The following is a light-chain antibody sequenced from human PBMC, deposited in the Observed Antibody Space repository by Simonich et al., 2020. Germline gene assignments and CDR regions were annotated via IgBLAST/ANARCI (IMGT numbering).Light chain of an antibody. CDR2: WAS. CDR1: QSVLYSSNNKNY. V-gene: IGKV4-1*01. CDR3: QQYYSTPPT. J-gene: IGKJ1*01. Sequence: DIVMTQSPDSLAVSLGERATINCKSSQSVLYSSNNKNYLAWYQKKPGQPPKLLIYWASTRESGVPDRFSGSGSGTDFTLTISRLQAEDVAVYYCQQYYSTPPTFGQGTKVEIK.